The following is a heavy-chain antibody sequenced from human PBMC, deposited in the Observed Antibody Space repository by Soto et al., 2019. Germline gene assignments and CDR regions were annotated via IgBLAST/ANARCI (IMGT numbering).Heavy chain of an antibody. Sequence: EVQLLESGGALVQPGGSLRLSCAASGFTFSSYAMSWVRQAPGKGLEWVSLISGSGGGTYYADSVKGRFTISRDNSKNPRYLQMNSLRAEETAVFYCAKHLSNGSPDYWGQGTLVTVSS. J-gene: IGHJ4*02. CDR3: AKHLSNGSPDY. D-gene: IGHD2-15*01. CDR2: ISGSGGGT. CDR1: GFTFSSYA. V-gene: IGHV3-23*01.